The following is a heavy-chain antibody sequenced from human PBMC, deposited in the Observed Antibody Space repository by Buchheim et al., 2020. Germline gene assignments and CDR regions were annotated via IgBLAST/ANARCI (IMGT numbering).Heavy chain of an antibody. D-gene: IGHD2-8*01. Sequence: QLQLQESGPGLVKPSETLSLTCTVSGASIGTSSYYWGWIRQSPGKGLEWIGSIFYSGSTYYSPSLKRRVTISIDTSKDQLSLRLSSVTAADTAVYYCARHGGTGLYFGLNYYGMDVWGQGTT. V-gene: IGHV4-39*01. CDR3: ARHGGTGLYFGLNYYGMDV. J-gene: IGHJ6*02. CDR2: IFYSGST. CDR1: GASIGTSSYY.